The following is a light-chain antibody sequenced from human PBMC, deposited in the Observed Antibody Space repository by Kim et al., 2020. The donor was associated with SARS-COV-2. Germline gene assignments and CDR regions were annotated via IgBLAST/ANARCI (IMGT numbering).Light chain of an antibody. CDR3: SAWDGSLSAWV. Sequence: QAGLTQPPSVSKGLRQTATLTCTGNSNNVGNQGAAWLQQHQGHPPKLLSYRNNNRPSGISERLSASTSGNTASLTITGLQPEDEADYYCSAWDGSLSAWVFGGGTHLTVL. V-gene: IGLV10-54*01. J-gene: IGLJ3*02. CDR1: SNNVGNQG. CDR2: RNN.